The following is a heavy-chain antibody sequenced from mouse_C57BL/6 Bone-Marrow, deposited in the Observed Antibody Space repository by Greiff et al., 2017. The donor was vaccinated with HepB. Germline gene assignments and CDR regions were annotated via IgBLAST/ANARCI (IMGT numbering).Heavy chain of an antibody. CDR2: IRLKSDNYAT. CDR3: TEITTVVDWYFDV. D-gene: IGHD1-1*01. Sequence: EVQGVESGGGLVQPGGSMKLSCVASGFTFSNYWMNWVRQSPEKGLEWVAQIRLKSDNYATHYAVSVKGRFTISRDDSKSSVYLQMNNLRAEDTGIYYCTEITTVVDWYFDVWGTGTTVTVSS. CDR1: GFTFSNYW. J-gene: IGHJ1*03. V-gene: IGHV6-3*01.